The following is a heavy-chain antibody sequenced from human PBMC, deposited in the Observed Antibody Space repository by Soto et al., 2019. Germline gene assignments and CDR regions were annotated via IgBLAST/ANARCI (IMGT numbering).Heavy chain of an antibody. Sequence: QPGGSLRLSCAASGFTFSSYAMSWVRQAPGKGLEWVSAISGSGGSTYYADSVKGRFTISRDNSKNTLYLQMNSLRAEDTAVYYCANGGFQVDDHPTLDYWGQGTLVTVSS. CDR2: ISGSGGST. CDR3: ANGGFQVDDHPTLDY. V-gene: IGHV3-23*01. D-gene: IGHD3-10*01. J-gene: IGHJ4*02. CDR1: GFTFSSYA.